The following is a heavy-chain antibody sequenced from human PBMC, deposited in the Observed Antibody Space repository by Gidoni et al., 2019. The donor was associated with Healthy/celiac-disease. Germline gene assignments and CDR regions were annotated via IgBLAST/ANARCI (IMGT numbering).Heavy chain of an antibody. CDR2: ISVSGGST. D-gene: IGHD2-8*01. CDR1: GFTFSSYA. CDR3: AKEGGIVLIGSYGMDV. J-gene: IGHJ6*02. Sequence: EVQLLESGGGLVPPGGSLRLSCASSGFTFSSYAMSWVRQAPGKGREWVSAISVSGGSTYYADSMKGRFTISRDNSKNTLYLQMNSLRDEDTAVYYCAKEGGIVLIGSYGMDVWGQGTTVTVSS. V-gene: IGHV3-23*01.